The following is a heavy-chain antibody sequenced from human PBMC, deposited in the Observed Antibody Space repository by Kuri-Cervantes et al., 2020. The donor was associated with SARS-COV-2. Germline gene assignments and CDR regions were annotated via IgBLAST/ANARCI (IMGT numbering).Heavy chain of an antibody. J-gene: IGHJ6*02. Sequence: ESLKISCAVSGYSISSGYYWGWIRQPPGKGLEWIGSIYHSGSTYYNPSLKSRVTISVDTSKNHFSLKLSSVTAADTAVYYCARAGYYYGMDVWGQGTTVTVSS. V-gene: IGHV4-38-2*01. CDR2: IYHSGST. CDR3: ARAGYYYGMDV. CDR1: GYSISSGYY.